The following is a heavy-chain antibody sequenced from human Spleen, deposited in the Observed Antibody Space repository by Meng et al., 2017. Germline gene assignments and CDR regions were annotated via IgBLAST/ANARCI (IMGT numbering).Heavy chain of an antibody. J-gene: IGHJ4*02. CDR3: ARSQGPYSGYDLNY. CDR2: INHSGST. Sequence: QAQLQPCAAELLKPPPTLSLTSAVYGGSFSGYFCSWIRQPPGKGLEWIGEINHSGSTSYNPSLKSRVTISVDTSKNHFYLKLSSVTAADTAVYYCARSQGPYSGYDLNYWGQGSLVTVSS. CDR1: GGSFSGYF. D-gene: IGHD5-12*01. V-gene: IGHV4-34*01.